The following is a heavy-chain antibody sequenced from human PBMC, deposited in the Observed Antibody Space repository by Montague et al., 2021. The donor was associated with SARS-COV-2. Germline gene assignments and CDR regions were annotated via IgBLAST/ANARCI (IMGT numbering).Heavy chain of an antibody. CDR1: GDSVSSNRAA. D-gene: IGHD3-9*01. CDR2: TYYRSKWYN. Sequence: CAISGDSVSSNRAAWNWIRQSPSRGLEWLGRTYYRSKWYNDYAVSMKSRITINPDTSKNQFSLQLNSVTPEDTTVYYCARDLKPPGDILTGYLPYYYYMDVWGKGTTVTVSS. CDR3: ARDLKPPGDILTGYLPYYYYMDV. J-gene: IGHJ6*03. V-gene: IGHV6-1*01.